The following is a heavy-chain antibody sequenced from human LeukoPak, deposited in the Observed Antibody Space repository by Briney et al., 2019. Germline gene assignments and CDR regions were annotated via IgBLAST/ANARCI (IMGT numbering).Heavy chain of an antibody. CDR1: GYTFTSYG. D-gene: IGHD3-10*01. CDR3: ARGGTYYYGSGMLNFDY. J-gene: IGHJ4*02. V-gene: IGHV1-18*01. Sequence: ASVKVSCKASGYTFTSYGISWVRQAPGQGLEWMGWISAYNGNTNYAQKLQGRVTMTTDTSTSTTYMELRSLRSDDTAVYYCARGGTYYYGSGMLNFDYWGQGTLVTVSS. CDR2: ISAYNGNT.